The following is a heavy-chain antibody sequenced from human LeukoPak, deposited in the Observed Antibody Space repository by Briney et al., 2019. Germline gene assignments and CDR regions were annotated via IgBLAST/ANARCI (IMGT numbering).Heavy chain of an antibody. CDR2: IYYSGST. V-gene: IGHV4-39*01. CDR1: GGSISSSSYY. D-gene: IGHD4-11*01. J-gene: IGHJ5*02. CDR3: ARHTTGYNWFDP. Sequence: PSETPSLTCTVSGGSISSSSYYWGWIRQPPGKGLEWIGSIYYSGSTYYNPSLKSRVTISVDTSKNQFSLKLSSVTAADTAVYYCARHTTGYNWFDPWGQGTLVTVSS.